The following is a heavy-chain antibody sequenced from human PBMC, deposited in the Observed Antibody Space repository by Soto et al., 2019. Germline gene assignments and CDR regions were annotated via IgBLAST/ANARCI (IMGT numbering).Heavy chain of an antibody. V-gene: IGHV1-46*01. CDR1: GYTFTSYY. CDR3: ASTLYDPRINYGMDV. J-gene: IGHJ6*02. Sequence: AAVKVSCKASGYTFTSYYMHWVRQAPGQGLEWMGIINPSGGSTSYAQKFQGRVTMTRDTSTSTVYMELSSLRSEDTAVYYCASTLYDPRINYGMDVWGQGTTVTVSS. D-gene: IGHD3-16*01. CDR2: INPSGGST.